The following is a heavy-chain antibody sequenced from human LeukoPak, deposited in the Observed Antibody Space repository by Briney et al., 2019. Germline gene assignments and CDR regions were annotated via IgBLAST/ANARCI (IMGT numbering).Heavy chain of an antibody. Sequence: GGSLRLSCAASGFTVSSNYMSWVRQAPGKGLEWVSVIYSGGSTYYADSVKGRFTISRDNSKNTLYLQMNSLRAEDTAVYYCAKSGGGMATIYFDYWGQGTLVTVSS. V-gene: IGHV3-66*02. J-gene: IGHJ4*02. D-gene: IGHD5-24*01. CDR3: AKSGGGMATIYFDY. CDR1: GFTVSSNY. CDR2: IYSGGST.